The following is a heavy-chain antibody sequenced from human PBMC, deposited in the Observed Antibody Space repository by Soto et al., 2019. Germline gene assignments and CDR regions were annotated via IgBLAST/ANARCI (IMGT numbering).Heavy chain of an antibody. J-gene: IGHJ4*02. Sequence: GGSLRLSCAASGFTFSSYAMHWVRQAPGKGLEWVAVISYDGSNNYYADSVKGRFTISRDNSKNTLYLQMNSLRAEDTAVYYCARDFGSLGATIDYWGQGTMVTVSS. V-gene: IGHV3-30-3*01. CDR2: ISYDGSNN. CDR3: ARDFGSLGATIDY. D-gene: IGHD1-26*01. CDR1: GFTFSSYA.